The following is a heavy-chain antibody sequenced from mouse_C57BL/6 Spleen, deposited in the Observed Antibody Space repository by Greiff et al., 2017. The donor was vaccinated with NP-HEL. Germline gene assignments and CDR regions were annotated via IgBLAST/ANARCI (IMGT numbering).Heavy chain of an antibody. CDR2: ICGDGST. CDR3: TKELDYYNSMDY. CDR1: GFSLPSYG. Sequence: VKLMESGPGPVAPSQSLSITCTVSGFSLPSYGVSWVRQPPGKGLEWLGVICGDGSTTYHSALIPRLSIIEDNTKSQFFLKLSSLHTDDTATYYCTKELDYYNSMDYWGQGTSVTVSS. J-gene: IGHJ4*01. V-gene: IGHV2-3*01. D-gene: IGHD4-1*01.